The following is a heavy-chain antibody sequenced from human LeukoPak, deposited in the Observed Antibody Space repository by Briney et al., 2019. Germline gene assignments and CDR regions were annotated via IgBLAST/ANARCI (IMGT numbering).Heavy chain of an antibody. J-gene: IGHJ6*02. CDR3: VRGYSFGPYGMDV. Sequence: GGSLRLSCAASGFTFSSYAMSWVRQAPGKGLEWVSSISSSGAHTYYADSVKGRFTISRDNSKNTLYLQMSSLRAEDTAVYFCVRGYSFGPYGMDVWGQGTTVTVSS. CDR1: GFTFSSYA. D-gene: IGHD2-15*01. CDR2: ISSSGAHT. V-gene: IGHV3-23*01.